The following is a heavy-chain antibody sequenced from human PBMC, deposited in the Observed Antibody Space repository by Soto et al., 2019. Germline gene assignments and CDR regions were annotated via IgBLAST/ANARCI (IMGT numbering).Heavy chain of an antibody. CDR3: ARKDSGYADYMDL. CDR2: IYYSGST. D-gene: IGHD5-12*01. V-gene: IGHV4-31*03. Sequence: SETLYLTCTVSGGSISSGGYYWSWIRQHPGKGLEWIGYIYYSGSTYYNPSLKSRVTMSVDTSENQFSLRLSSVTAADTAVYYCARKDSGYADYMDLWGKGTTVTVSS. J-gene: IGHJ6*03. CDR1: GGSISSGGYY.